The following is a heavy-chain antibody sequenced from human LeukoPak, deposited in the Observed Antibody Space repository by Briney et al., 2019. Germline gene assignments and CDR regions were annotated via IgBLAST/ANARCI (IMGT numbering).Heavy chain of an antibody. CDR3: ARHAGEWLNWFDP. Sequence: RGEPLKISCKGSGYSFTSYWIGWVRQMPGKGLEWMGIIYPGDSDTRYSPSFQGQVTISADKSISTAYLQWSSLKASDTAMYYCARHAGEWLNWFDPWGQGTLVTVSS. J-gene: IGHJ5*02. V-gene: IGHV5-51*01. CDR1: GYSFTSYW. CDR2: IYPGDSDT. D-gene: IGHD3-16*01.